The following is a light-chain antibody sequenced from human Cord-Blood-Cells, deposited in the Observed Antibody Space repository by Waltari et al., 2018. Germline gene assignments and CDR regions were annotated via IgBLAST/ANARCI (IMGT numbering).Light chain of an antibody. CDR1: QEISNY. CDR2: DAS. J-gene: IGKJ3*01. Sequence: DIQMTQSPSSLSASVGDRVTITCQASQEISNYLNWYQQKPGKAPKPLIYDASNLETGVPSRFSGSGSGTDFTFTISSLQPEDIATYYCQQYDNLPFTFGPGTKVDIK. V-gene: IGKV1-33*01. CDR3: QQYDNLPFT.